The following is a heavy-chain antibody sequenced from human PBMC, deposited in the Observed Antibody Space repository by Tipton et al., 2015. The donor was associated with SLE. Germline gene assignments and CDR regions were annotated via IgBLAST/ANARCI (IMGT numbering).Heavy chain of an antibody. CDR3: ARRIAAAGTAYNWFDP. Sequence: TLSLTCAVSGGSISSSNWWSWVRQPPGKGLEWIGEIYHSGSTNYNPSLKSRVTISVDTSKNQFSLKLSSVTAADTAVYYCARRIAAAGTAYNWFDPWGQGTLVTVSS. V-gene: IGHV4-4*02. J-gene: IGHJ5*02. CDR1: GGSISSSNW. D-gene: IGHD6-13*01. CDR2: IYHSGST.